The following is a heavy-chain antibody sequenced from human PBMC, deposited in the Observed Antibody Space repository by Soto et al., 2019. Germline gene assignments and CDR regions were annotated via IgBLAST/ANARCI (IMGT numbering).Heavy chain of an antibody. J-gene: IGHJ5*02. CDR3: ARGDNEYSSWSWFDP. Sequence: ASVKVSCKASGYTFTSYYMHWVRQAPGQGLEWMGIISPSGGSTSYAQKFQGRVTMTRDTSTSTVYMELSSLRSEDTAVYYCARGDNEYSSWSWFDPWGQGTLVTVSS. D-gene: IGHD6-6*01. CDR1: GYTFTSYY. V-gene: IGHV1-46*01. CDR2: ISPSGGST.